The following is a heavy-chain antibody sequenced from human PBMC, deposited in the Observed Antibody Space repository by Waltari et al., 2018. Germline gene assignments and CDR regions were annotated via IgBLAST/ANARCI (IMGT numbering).Heavy chain of an antibody. CDR3: VRDERQLGPFDS. D-gene: IGHD6-6*01. J-gene: IGHJ4*02. V-gene: IGHV4-39*07. Sequence: QLQLQESGPGLVKPSETLSLTCTVSVGSISDSNYYWGWIRQPPGKGLEWIGSIYYRGDTYHNSSLKSRVTISIDTSKNQFSLRLRSVTAADTAVYCCVRDERQLGPFDSWGQGALVTVSS. CDR2: IYYRGDT. CDR1: VGSISDSNYY.